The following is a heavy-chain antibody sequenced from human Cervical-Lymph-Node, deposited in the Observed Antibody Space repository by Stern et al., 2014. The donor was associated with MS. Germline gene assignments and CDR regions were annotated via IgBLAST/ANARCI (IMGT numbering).Heavy chain of an antibody. J-gene: IGHJ3*01. CDR1: GFIVSKNY. CDR2: IYTDGST. Sequence: EVQLEESGGGLIQPGGSLRLSCAAPGFIVSKNYMSWVRQAPGKGLECVSLIYTDGSTYYAGSVKGRFTISRDSSKNKLFLQMNSLRAEDTAMYYCARAIFGVNTAAMAPDAFDSWGQGTMVTVSS. CDR3: ARAIFGVNTAAMAPDAFDS. D-gene: IGHD3-3*01. V-gene: IGHV3-53*01.